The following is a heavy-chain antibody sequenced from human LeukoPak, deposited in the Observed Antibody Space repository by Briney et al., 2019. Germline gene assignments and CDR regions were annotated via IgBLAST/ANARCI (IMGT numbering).Heavy chain of an antibody. Sequence: GGSLRLSCAASGFTFSDFAMIWVRQSPGKKGLEWVSSIFQGGGDIHYADSVRGRFTISSDNSKSTLFLQMNSLRAEDTAIYYCATYRQVLLPFESWGQVTLVTVSS. CDR2: IFQGGGDI. V-gene: IGHV3-23*01. CDR1: GFTFSDFA. CDR3: ATYRQVLLPFES. J-gene: IGHJ4*02. D-gene: IGHD5-18*01.